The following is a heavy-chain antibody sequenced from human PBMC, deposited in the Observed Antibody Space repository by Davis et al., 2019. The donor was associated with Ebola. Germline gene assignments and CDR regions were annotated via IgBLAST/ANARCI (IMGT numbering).Heavy chain of an antibody. V-gene: IGHV3-53*05. Sequence: GGSLRLSCVASGASFSLYSMNWVRQAPGKGLEWVSVIYNRSTAYADSVRGRFTISRDKSNNSLYLDMNSLRVDETAVYYCATTQWLREFDNWGQGTLVTVSS. D-gene: IGHD6-19*01. J-gene: IGHJ4*02. CDR1: GASFSLYS. CDR2: IYNRST. CDR3: ATTQWLREFDN.